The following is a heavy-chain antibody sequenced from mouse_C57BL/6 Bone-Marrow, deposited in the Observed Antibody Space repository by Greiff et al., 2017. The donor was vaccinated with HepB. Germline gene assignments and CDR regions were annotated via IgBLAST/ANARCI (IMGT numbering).Heavy chain of an antibody. D-gene: IGHD2-3*01. CDR1: GYTFTSYW. J-gene: IGHJ4*01. CDR2: IDPSDSYT. CDR3: ARDGYYEDYYAMDY. V-gene: IGHV1-50*01. Sequence: VQLQQPGAELVKPGASVKLSCKASGYTFTSYWMRWVKQRPGQGLEWIGEIDPSDSYTNYNQKFKGKATLTADTSSSTAYMQLSSLTSEDSAVYYCARDGYYEDYYAMDYWGQGTAVTVSS.